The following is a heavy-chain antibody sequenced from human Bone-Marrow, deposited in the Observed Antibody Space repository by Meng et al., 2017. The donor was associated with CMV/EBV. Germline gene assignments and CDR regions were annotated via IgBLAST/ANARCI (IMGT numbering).Heavy chain of an antibody. D-gene: IGHD2-21*01. J-gene: IGHJ4*02. CDR3: TTDLWVNFDY. CDR1: GFTFSNAW. V-gene: IGHV3-15*01. Sequence: GESLKISCAASGFTFSNAWMSWVRQAPGKGLEWVGRIKSKTDGETTDYAAPVKGRFTISRDDSKNTLYLQMNSLKTEDTAVYYCTTDLWVNFDYWGQGTLVTVSS. CDR2: IKSKTDGETT.